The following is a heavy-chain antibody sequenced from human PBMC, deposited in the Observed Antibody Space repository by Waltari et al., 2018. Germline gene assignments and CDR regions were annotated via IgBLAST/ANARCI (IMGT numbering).Heavy chain of an antibody. V-gene: IGHV4-4*09. J-gene: IGHJ4*02. D-gene: IGHD5-18*01. CDR3: VGAEMVTPFDY. CDR2: IYTSGST. CDR1: GGSISSYY. Sequence: QVQLQESGTGLVKPSETLSLTCTVSGGSISSYYWSWIRQPPGKGLEWIGYIYTSGSTNYNPSLKSRVTISVDTSKNQFSLKLSSVTAADTAVYYCVGAEMVTPFDYWGQGTLVTVSS.